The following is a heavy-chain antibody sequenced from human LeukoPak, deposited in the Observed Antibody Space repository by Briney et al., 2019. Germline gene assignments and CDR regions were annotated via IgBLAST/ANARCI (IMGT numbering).Heavy chain of an antibody. CDR2: ISYDGSNK. Sequence: GGSLRLSCAASGFTFSSYAMHWVRQAPGKGLEWVAVISYDGSNKFYADSVKGRFTISRDNSKNTLYLQMNSLRAEDTAVYYCTRNVRWGQGTLVTVSS. J-gene: IGHJ1*01. D-gene: IGHD2/OR15-2a*01. CDR3: TRNVR. CDR1: GFTFSSYA. V-gene: IGHV3-30*14.